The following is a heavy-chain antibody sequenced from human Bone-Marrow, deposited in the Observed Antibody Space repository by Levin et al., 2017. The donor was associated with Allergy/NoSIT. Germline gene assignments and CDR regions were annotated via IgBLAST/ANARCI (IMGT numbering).Heavy chain of an antibody. CDR3: ARMYSSGWLLYYYYGMDV. CDR1: GFTFSSYW. Sequence: GESLKISCAASGFTFSSYWMHWVRQAPGKGLVWVSRINSDGSSTSYADSVKGRFTISRDNAKNTLYLQMNSLRAEDTAVYYCARMYSSGWLLYYYYGMDVWGQGTTVTVSS. D-gene: IGHD6-19*01. J-gene: IGHJ6*02. CDR2: INSDGSST. V-gene: IGHV3-74*01.